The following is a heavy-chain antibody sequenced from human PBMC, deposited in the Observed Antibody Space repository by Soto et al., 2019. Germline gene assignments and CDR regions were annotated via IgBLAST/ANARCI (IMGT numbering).Heavy chain of an antibody. CDR2: IYYSGST. V-gene: IGHV4-61*08. CDR1: GGSIIGSGYC. Sequence: SETLSLTYTVSGGSIIGSGYCWSWIRQPPGKGLEWIGYIYYSGSTNYNPSLKSQVTISVDTSKNRFSLKLSSVTAADTAVYYCASSMDVWGQGTTVTVSS. J-gene: IGHJ6*02. CDR3: ASSMDV.